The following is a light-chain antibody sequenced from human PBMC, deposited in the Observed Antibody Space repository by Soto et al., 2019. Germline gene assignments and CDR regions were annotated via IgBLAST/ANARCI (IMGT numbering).Light chain of an antibody. J-gene: IGLJ2*01. V-gene: IGLV1-40*01. CDR3: QSYDSSLRAF. Sequence: QSVLTQPPSVSGAPGQRVTISCTGSSSNIGAGYDVHWYQHLPGTAPKLLIYGNTNRPSGVPDRFSGSKSGTSASLAITGLQADDEGDYYCQSYDSSLRAFFGGGTKLTVL. CDR2: GNT. CDR1: SSNIGAGYD.